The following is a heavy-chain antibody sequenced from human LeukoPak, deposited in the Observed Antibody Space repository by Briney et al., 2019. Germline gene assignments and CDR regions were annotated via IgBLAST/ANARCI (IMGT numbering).Heavy chain of an antibody. J-gene: IGHJ6*03. V-gene: IGHV3-23*05. CDR2: IYGNGYSI. Sequence: PGRSLRLSCVTSGFTFDNYAMTWVRQAPGKGLEWVSSIYGNGYSIYYADSVRGRFTLSRDNSRNTLYLEMKNLRAEDTAVYYCARGPDAPEGAPFSYHYMDVWGKGTTFSVS. CDR3: ARGPDAPEGAPFSYHYMDV. D-gene: IGHD3-3*02. CDR1: GFTFDNYA.